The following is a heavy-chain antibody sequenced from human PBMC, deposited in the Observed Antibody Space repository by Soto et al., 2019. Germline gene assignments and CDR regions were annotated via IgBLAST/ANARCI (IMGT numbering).Heavy chain of an antibody. V-gene: IGHV3-48*01. CDR3: ARGRYGDYLIDY. Sequence: GGSLRLSCEVSGFTFSSYSMNWVRQAPGDGLEWISYISSSGSTIYYADSVKGRFTISRDNAKNSLYLQMNSLRAEDTAIYYCARGRYGDYLIDYWGQGTLVTVSS. CDR2: ISSSGSTI. CDR1: GFTFSSYS. D-gene: IGHD3-22*01. J-gene: IGHJ4*02.